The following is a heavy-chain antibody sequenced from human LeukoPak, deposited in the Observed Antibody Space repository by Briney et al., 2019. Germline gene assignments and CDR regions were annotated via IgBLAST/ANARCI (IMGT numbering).Heavy chain of an antibody. CDR1: GFTFSSYW. J-gene: IGHJ4*02. D-gene: IGHD3-22*01. V-gene: IGHV3-7*01. CDR2: IKQDGSEK. CDR3: ARVRSYYYDSSGPFDY. Sequence: QPGGSLRLSCAASGFTFSSYWMSWVRQAPGKGLEWVANIKQDGSEKYYVDSVKGRFTISRDNAKNSLYLQMNSLRAEDTAVYYCARVRSYYYDSSGPFDYWGQGTLVTVSS.